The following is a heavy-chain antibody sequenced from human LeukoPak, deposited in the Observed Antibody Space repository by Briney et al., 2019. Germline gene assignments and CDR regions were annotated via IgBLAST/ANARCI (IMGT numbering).Heavy chain of an antibody. V-gene: IGHV5-51*01. J-gene: IGHJ3*02. Sequence: GESLKISCQGSGYSFTTFWIGWVRQMSGKGLEWMGIIYPGDSDTIYSPSFQGQVTISADKSISTAYLQWSSLKASDTAMYYCATRDFGSDAFDIWGQGTMVTVSS. CDR3: ATRDFGSDAFDI. CDR2: IYPGDSDT. CDR1: GYSFTTFW. D-gene: IGHD3-16*01.